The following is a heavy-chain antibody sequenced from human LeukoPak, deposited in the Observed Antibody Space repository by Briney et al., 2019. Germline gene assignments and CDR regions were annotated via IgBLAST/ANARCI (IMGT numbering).Heavy chain of an antibody. CDR3: AWLWPGRRFLRGKNAFDI. CDR1: GGSISSSSYY. CDR2: IYYSGST. Sequence: SSETLSLTCTVSGGSISSSSYYWGWIRQPPGKGLEWIGSIYYSGSTYYNPSLKSRVTISVDTSKNQFSLKLSSVTAADTAVYYCAWLWPGRRFLRGKNAFDIWGQGTMVTVSS. V-gene: IGHV4-39*07. D-gene: IGHD3-3*01. J-gene: IGHJ3*02.